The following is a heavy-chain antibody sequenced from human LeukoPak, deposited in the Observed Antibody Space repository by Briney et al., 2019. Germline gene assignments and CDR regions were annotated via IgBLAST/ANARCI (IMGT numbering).Heavy chain of an antibody. CDR1: GYNFTSYW. J-gene: IGHJ4*02. V-gene: IGHV5-51*01. D-gene: IGHD6-19*01. CDR2: IYPGDSDT. CDR3: ARQTRNVAVAGTAFDN. Sequence: GESLKIFCKGSGYNFTSYWIGWVRQMPGKGLEWMGIIYPGDSDTTYSPSFQGHVTISVDKSITTAYLQWSSLKPSDTAMYYCARQTRNVAVAGTAFDNWGQGTLVTVSS.